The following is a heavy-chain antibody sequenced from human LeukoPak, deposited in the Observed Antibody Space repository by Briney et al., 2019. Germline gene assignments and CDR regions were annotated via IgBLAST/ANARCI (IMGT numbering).Heavy chain of an antibody. Sequence: GGSLRFSCAASGFGFSYAWMNWLRQAPGKGLEWVGLIISKTDGGITDYAAPVRGRFTSTRDDSKNTLYLEMNNLKPEDTAVYYCTTLRSLDYWGQGTLVTVSS. J-gene: IGHJ4*02. CDR2: IISKTDGGIT. CDR1: GFGFSYAW. V-gene: IGHV3-15*01. CDR3: TTLRSLDY. D-gene: IGHD3-10*01.